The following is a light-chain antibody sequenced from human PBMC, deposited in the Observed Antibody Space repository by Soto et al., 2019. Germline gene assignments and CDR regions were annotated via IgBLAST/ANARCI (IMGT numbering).Light chain of an antibody. CDR1: SSDVGGYNY. V-gene: IGLV2-14*01. Sequence: QSVLTQPASVSGSPGQSITVSCTGTSSDVGGYNYVSWYQQHPGKAPKLMIYEVSNRPSGVSNRFSGSKSGNTASLTISGLQAEDEADYFCSSYTSSHTYVFGSGTKLTVL. CDR2: EVS. J-gene: IGLJ1*01. CDR3: SSYTSSHTYV.